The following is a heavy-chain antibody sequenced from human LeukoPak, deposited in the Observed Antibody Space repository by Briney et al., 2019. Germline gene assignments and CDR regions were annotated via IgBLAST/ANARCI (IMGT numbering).Heavy chain of an antibody. CDR2: INSDWSGT. J-gene: IGHJ4*02. D-gene: IGHD3-22*01. CDR1: GFTFSSYC. CDR3: ARGDYYDSSGYYPN. Sequence: GGSLRLSCAASGFTFSSYCMHWVRHAPGKGLVCVSRINSDWSGTSYADSVKGRFTISRDNAKNPLYLQMNSLRAEDTAVYYCARGDYYDSSGYYPNWGQGTLVTVSS. V-gene: IGHV3-74*01.